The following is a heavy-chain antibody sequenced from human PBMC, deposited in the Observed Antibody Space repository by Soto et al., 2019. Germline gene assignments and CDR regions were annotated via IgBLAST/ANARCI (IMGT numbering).Heavy chain of an antibody. CDR2: IYYSGST. D-gene: IGHD6-13*01. CDR3: AREGQQLGFDP. Sequence: SETLSLTCTVSGGSISSGDYYWSWIRQPPGKGLEWIGYIYYSGSTYYNPSLKSRVTISVDTSKNQFSLKLSSVTAADTAVYYCAREGQQLGFDPWGQGTLVTAPQ. V-gene: IGHV4-30-4*01. CDR1: GGSISSGDYY. J-gene: IGHJ5*02.